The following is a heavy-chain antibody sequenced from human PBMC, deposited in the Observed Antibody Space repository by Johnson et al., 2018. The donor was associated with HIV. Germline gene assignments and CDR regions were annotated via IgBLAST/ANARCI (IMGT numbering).Heavy chain of an antibody. CDR1: GFTFGSYA. J-gene: IGHJ3*02. Sequence: VQLVESGGGLVQPGGSLRLSCAASGFTFGSYAMSWVRQAPGKGLEWVGRIKSNTDGGTTDYADSVKGRFTISRDNSKNTLYLQMNSLRAEDTAVYYCAKGLAVSPWADAFDIWGQGTMVTVSS. CDR2: IKSNTDGGTT. D-gene: IGHD6-19*01. V-gene: IGHV3-23*05. CDR3: AKGLAVSPWADAFDI.